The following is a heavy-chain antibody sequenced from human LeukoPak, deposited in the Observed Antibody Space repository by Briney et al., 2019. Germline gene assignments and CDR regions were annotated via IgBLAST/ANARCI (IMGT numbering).Heavy chain of an antibody. J-gene: IGHJ5*02. Sequence: ASVKVSCKASGYTFTGYYMHWVRQAPGQGLEWMGWINPNSGGTNYAQKFQGRVTMTRDTSISPAYMELSRLRSDDTAVYYCARDLGVVAAVADENWFDPWGQGTLVTVSS. D-gene: IGHD2-15*01. CDR3: ARDLGVVAAVADENWFDP. V-gene: IGHV1-2*02. CDR1: GYTFTGYY. CDR2: INPNSGGT.